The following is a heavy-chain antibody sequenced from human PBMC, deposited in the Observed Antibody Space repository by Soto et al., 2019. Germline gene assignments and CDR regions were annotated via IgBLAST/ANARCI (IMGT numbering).Heavy chain of an antibody. Sequence: SVKVSCKASGGTFSSYAISWVRQAPGQGLEWMGGTIPIFGTANYAQKFQGRVTITADKSTSTAYMELSSLRSEDTAVYYCARYCSSTSCYMGFPYYYYYGMDVWGQGTTVTVSS. J-gene: IGHJ6*02. CDR1: GGTFSSYA. D-gene: IGHD2-2*02. CDR3: ARYCSSTSCYMGFPYYYYYGMDV. CDR2: TIPIFGTA. V-gene: IGHV1-69*06.